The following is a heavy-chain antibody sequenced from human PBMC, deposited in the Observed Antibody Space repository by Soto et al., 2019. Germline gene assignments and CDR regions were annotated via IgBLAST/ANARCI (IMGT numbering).Heavy chain of an antibody. CDR1: GYSFTIYW. D-gene: IGHD3-10*01. V-gene: IGHV5-10-1*01. Sequence: PGESLKIPCKGSGYSFTIYWISWVRQMPGKGLEWMGRIDPSDSYTNYSPSFQGHVTISADKSISTAYLQWSSLKASDTAMYYCARMGVDLPAGLDVWGQGTTVTVSS. CDR3: ARMGVDLPAGLDV. J-gene: IGHJ6*02. CDR2: IDPSDSYT.